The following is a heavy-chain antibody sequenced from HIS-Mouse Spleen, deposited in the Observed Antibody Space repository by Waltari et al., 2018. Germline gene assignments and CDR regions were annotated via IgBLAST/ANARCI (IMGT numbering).Heavy chain of an antibody. Sequence: QLQLQESGPGLVKPSETLSLTCTVSGGSISSSSYYWGWNRQPPGKGLEWVGSIYYGGSTYYNPARKSRGTISVDPSKNQFSLKLSSVTAADTAVYYCAREIPYSSSWYDWYFDLWGRGTLVTVSS. CDR3: AREIPYSSSWYDWYFDL. D-gene: IGHD6-13*01. CDR2: IYYGGST. V-gene: IGHV4-39*07. J-gene: IGHJ2*01. CDR1: GGSISSSSYY.